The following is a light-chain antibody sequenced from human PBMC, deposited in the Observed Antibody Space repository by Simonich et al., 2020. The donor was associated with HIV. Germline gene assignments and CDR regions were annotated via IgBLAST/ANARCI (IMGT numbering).Light chain of an antibody. J-gene: IGKJ3*01. CDR3: MQNIQLPPT. V-gene: IGKV2D-29*02. CDR1: QTLLHSYGMTY. Sequence: DIVMTQTPLSLSVTPGQPASISCNSSQTLLHSYGMTYLYWHLQKPGQSPQLLIYEFSTRFSGGPDRFSGSGSGTDFTLKSSRVEAEDVGVYYCMQNIQLPPTFGPGTKVDIK. CDR2: EFS.